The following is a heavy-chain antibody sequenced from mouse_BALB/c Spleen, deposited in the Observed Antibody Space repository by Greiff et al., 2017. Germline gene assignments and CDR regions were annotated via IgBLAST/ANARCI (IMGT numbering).Heavy chain of an antibody. CDR3: ARDEYGNYGWFAY. J-gene: IGHJ3*01. V-gene: IGHV1-84*02. CDR2: IYPGSGNT. D-gene: IGHD2-10*02. Sequence: QVQLKQSGPELVKPGASVKISCKASGYTFTDYYINWVQQKPGQGLEWIGWIYPGSGNTKYNEKFKGKATLTVDTSSSTAYMQLSSLTSEDTAVYFCARDEYGNYGWFAYWGQGTLVTVSA. CDR1: GYTFTDYY.